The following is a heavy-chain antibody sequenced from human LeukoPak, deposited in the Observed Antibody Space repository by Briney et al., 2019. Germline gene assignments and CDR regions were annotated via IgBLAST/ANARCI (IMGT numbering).Heavy chain of an antibody. J-gene: IGHJ3*02. D-gene: IGHD6-13*01. CDR1: GYSFTSYW. V-gene: IGHV5-51*01. CDR3: ARLHRGMYSSSWYFAFDI. Sequence: GESLKISCKGSGYSFTSYWIGWVRQMPGKGLEWMGIIYPDDSDTRYSPSFQGQVTISADKSISTAYLQWSSLKASDTAMYYCARLHRGMYSSSWYFAFDIWGQGTMVTVSS. CDR2: IYPDDSDT.